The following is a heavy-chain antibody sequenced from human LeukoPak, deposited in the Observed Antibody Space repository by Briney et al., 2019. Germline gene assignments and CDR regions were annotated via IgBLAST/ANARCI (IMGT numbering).Heavy chain of an antibody. D-gene: IGHD3-10*01. CDR1: GDSIRSYG. CDR2: ISDYDGNT. J-gene: IGHJ3*02. Sequence: ASVKVSCKASGDSIRSYGITWVRQAPGQGLEWMGWISDYDGNTNYAQNVQGRVTMTTDTSTRTAYMELRSLRSDDTAVYYCARSRVRGSPHPNAFAIWGERTKVTVSS. V-gene: IGHV1-18*01. CDR3: ARSRVRGSPHPNAFAI.